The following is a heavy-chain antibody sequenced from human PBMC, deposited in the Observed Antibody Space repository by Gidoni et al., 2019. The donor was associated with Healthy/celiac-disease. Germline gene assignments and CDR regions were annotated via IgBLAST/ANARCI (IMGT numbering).Heavy chain of an antibody. CDR3: ARDRYYYDSSGYSYYFDY. Sequence: QVQLQESGPGLVKPSQTLSLTCHVSGGSISSGSYYWSWIRQPAGKGLEWIGRIYTSGSTTYNPYIKSRVTISVDTAKNQFALKLSSVTAADTAVDYCARDRYYYDSSGYSYYFDYWGQGTLVTVSS. V-gene: IGHV4-61*02. D-gene: IGHD3-22*01. CDR1: GGSISSGSYY. CDR2: IYTSGST. J-gene: IGHJ4*02.